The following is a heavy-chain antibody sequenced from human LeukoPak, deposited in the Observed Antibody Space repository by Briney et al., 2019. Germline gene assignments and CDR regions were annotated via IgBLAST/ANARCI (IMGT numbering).Heavy chain of an antibody. D-gene: IGHD3-3*01. CDR1: GFTFSSYS. Sequence: PGGSLRLSCAASGFTFSSYSMNWVRQAPGKGLEWVSYISSSSSSIYYADSVKGRFTISRDNAKKSLYLQMNSLRAEDTAVYYCARDRQVAIFGVVNEFDNWGQGTLVTVSS. CDR2: ISSSSSSI. J-gene: IGHJ4*02. V-gene: IGHV3-48*01. CDR3: ARDRQVAIFGVVNEFDN.